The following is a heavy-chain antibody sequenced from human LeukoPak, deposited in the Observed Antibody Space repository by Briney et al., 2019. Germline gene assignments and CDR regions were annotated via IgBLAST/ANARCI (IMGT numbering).Heavy chain of an antibody. Sequence: SVKGRFTISRDNAKNSLYLQMNSLRAEDTAVYYCARDYRQWLARSDAFDIWGQGTMVTVSS. J-gene: IGHJ3*02. D-gene: IGHD6-19*01. CDR3: ARDYRQWLARSDAFDI. V-gene: IGHV3-11*06.